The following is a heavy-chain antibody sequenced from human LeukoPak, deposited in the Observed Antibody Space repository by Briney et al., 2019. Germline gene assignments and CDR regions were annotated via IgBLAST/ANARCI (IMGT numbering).Heavy chain of an antibody. Sequence: GRSLRLSCAASGFAFSSYWMHWVRQAPGKGLVWVSRINSDGSSTSYADSVKGRLTISRDNAKNTLYLQMNSLRAEDTAVYYCARDTGYYGSGSYFRYYYGMDVWGQGTTVTVSS. CDR1: GFAFSSYW. J-gene: IGHJ6*02. CDR2: INSDGSST. D-gene: IGHD3-10*01. CDR3: ARDTGYYGSGSYFRYYYGMDV. V-gene: IGHV3-74*01.